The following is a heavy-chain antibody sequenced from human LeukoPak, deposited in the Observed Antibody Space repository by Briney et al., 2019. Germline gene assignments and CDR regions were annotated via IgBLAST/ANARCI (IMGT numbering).Heavy chain of an antibody. D-gene: IGHD2-2*01. J-gene: IGHJ5*02. Sequence: PSETLSLTCTVSGGSISSGSYYWSWIRQPAGKGLEWIGRIYTSGSTNYNPSLKSRVTISVDTSKNQFSLKLSSVTAADTAVYYCARGVVPAAASWGSHWFDPWGQGTLVTVSS. V-gene: IGHV4-61*02. CDR1: GGSISSGSYY. CDR3: ARGVVPAAASWGSHWFDP. CDR2: IYTSGST.